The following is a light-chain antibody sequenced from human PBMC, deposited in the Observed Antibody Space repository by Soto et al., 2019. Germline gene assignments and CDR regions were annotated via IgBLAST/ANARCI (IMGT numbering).Light chain of an antibody. CDR3: QQLNSYPFT. CDR1: QGISSY. J-gene: IGKJ4*01. Sequence: DIPLTQSPSFLSASVGDRVTITCRASQGISSYLAWYQQKPGKAPKLLIYAASTLQSGVPSRFSGSGSGTEFTLTISSLQPEDSATYYCQQLNSYPFTFGGGTKVEIK. V-gene: IGKV1-9*01. CDR2: AAS.